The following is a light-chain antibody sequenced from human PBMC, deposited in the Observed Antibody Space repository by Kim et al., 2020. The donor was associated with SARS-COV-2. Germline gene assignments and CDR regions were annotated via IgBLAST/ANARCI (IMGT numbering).Light chain of an antibody. CDR2: RDG. CDR3: QVWDSSSDHYV. J-gene: IGLJ1*01. V-gene: IGLV3-21*04. Sequence: SYELTQPPSLSVAPGKTARITCGGNNIGGKSVHWYQQKPGQAPVLVIYRDGDRPSGIPERFSGSNSGSPATLTISRVEDGDEADYYCQVWDSSSDHYVFGGGTKVTVL. CDR1: NIGGKS.